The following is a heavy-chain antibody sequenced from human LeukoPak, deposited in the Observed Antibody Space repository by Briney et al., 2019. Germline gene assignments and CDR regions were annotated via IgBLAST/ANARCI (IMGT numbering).Heavy chain of an antibody. Sequence: LRLSCAASGFTFSSYEMNWVRQAPGKGLNWVSYISSGGSTIYYADSVKGRFTISRDNAKNSLYLQVNSLRAEDTAVYYCARRYCSSTSCTLDYWGQGTLVTVSS. J-gene: IGHJ4*02. CDR3: ARRYCSSTSCTLDY. CDR2: ISSGGSTI. V-gene: IGHV3-48*03. D-gene: IGHD2-2*01. CDR1: GFTFSSYE.